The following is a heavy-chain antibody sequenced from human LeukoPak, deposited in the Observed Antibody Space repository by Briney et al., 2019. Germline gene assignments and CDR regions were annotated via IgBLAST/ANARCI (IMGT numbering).Heavy chain of an antibody. CDR2: ISYDGSNK. CDR1: GFTFSSYG. CDR3: AKGVIAAQYYYYYMDV. V-gene: IGHV3-30*18. D-gene: IGHD6-13*01. Sequence: GGSLRLSCAASGFTFSSYGMHWVRQAPGKGLEWVAVISYDGSNKYYADSVKGRFTISRDNSKNTLYLQMNSLRAEDTAVYYCAKGVIAAQYYYYYMDVWGKGTTVTVSS. J-gene: IGHJ6*03.